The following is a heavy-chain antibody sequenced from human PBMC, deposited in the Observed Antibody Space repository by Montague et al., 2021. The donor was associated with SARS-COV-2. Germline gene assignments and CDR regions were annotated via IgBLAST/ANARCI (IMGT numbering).Heavy chain of an antibody. CDR3: ARHSGRDTIFGVVIIFDAFDT. CDR2: IYYSGST. CDR1: GGSISSSNYY. Sequence: SETLSLTCTVSGGSISSSNYYWGWIRQPPGKGLEWIGSIYYSGSTYYTPSLKSRVTMSVDTSKNQFSLRLSSVTAADTAVYYCARHSGRDTIFGVVIIFDAFDTWGQGTMVTVSS. J-gene: IGHJ3*02. V-gene: IGHV4-39*01. D-gene: IGHD3-3*01.